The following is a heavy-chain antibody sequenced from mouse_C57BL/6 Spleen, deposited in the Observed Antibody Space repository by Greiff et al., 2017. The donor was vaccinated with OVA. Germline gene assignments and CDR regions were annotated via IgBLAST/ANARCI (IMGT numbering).Heavy chain of an antibody. J-gene: IGHJ3*01. CDR3: ARGDYGNYAWFAY. CDR1: GYAFSSYW. CDR2: IYPGDGDT. V-gene: IGHV1-80*01. Sequence: VQGVESGAELVKPGASVKISCKASGYAFSSYWMNWVKQRPGKGLEWIGQIYPGDGDTNYNGKFKGKATLTADKSSSTAYMQLSSLTSEDSAVYFCARGDYGNYAWFAYWGQGTLVTVSA. D-gene: IGHD2-1*01.